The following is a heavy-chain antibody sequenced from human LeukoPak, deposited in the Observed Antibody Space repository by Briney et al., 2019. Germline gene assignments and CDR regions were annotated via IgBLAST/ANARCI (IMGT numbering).Heavy chain of an antibody. D-gene: IGHD5-18*01. Sequence: SETLSLTCTVSGGSISSSSYYWGWIRQPPGKGLEWIGSIYYSGSTYYNPSLKSRVTISVDTSKNQFSLKLSSVTAVDTAVYYCARDQVGYSYGGSQFDYWGQGTLVTVSS. CDR2: IYYSGST. J-gene: IGHJ4*02. CDR3: ARDQVGYSYGGSQFDY. V-gene: IGHV4-39*07. CDR1: GGSISSSSYY.